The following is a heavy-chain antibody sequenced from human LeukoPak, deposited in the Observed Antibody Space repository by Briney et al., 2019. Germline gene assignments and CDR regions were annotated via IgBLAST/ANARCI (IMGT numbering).Heavy chain of an antibody. CDR2: VNSVGSTT. J-gene: IGHJ4*02. D-gene: IGHD6-13*01. V-gene: IGHV3-74*01. CDR3: ARGYYSSSRFDS. Sequence: GGSLRLSSAASGFPFTIYWMHWVRHAPGKGLVWVSRVNSVGSTTNYADSVKGRFTNSRDNAENTLYMRMNSLRPEDTAVYYCARGYYSSSRFDSWGQGTLVTVSS. CDR1: GFPFTIYW.